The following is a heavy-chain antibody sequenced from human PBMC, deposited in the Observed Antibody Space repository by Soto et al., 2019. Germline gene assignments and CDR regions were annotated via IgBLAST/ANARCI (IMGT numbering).Heavy chain of an antibody. V-gene: IGHV4-59*01. CDR3: ARDQAYGVGAFDS. CDR2: IYYSGST. D-gene: IGHD4-17*01. CDR1: GGSISSYY. J-gene: IGHJ3*02. Sequence: QVQLQESGPGLVKPSETLSLTCTVSGGSISSYYWSWIRQPPGKGLEWIGYIYYSGSTNYNPSLKSRVTISVDTSKKQFTLKLSSVTAAYTAVYYCARDQAYGVGAFDSWGQGTMVTVSS.